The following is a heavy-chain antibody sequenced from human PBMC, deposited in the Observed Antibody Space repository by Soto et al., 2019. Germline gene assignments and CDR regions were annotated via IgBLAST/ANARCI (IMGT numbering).Heavy chain of an antibody. CDR1: GGSITNDGYF. D-gene: IGHD3-16*01. J-gene: IGHJ3*02. CDR3: ARWGPDAFDI. CDR2: IFYNGNT. Sequence: QVQLQESGPGLVKPSQTLSLTCTVSGGSITNDGYFWSWIRQHPGKGLEWIGYIFYNGNTYYNPSLKCRFTISVDTSKTQFSLRLSSVTAADTAVYYCARWGPDAFDIWGQGTMVTVSS. V-gene: IGHV4-31*03.